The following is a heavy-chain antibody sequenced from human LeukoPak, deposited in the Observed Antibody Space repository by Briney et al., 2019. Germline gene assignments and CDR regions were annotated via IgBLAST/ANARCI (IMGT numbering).Heavy chain of an antibody. Sequence: SETLSLTCTVSGGSISSSSYYWGWIRQPPGKGLEWIGSIYYSGSTYYNPSLKSRVTISVDTSKNQFSLKLSSVTAADTAVYYCARQRGGGLWFGESKYYFDYWGQGTLVTVSS. D-gene: IGHD3-10*01. CDR1: GGSISSSSYY. J-gene: IGHJ4*02. CDR2: IYYSGST. CDR3: ARQRGGGLWFGESKYYFDY. V-gene: IGHV4-39*01.